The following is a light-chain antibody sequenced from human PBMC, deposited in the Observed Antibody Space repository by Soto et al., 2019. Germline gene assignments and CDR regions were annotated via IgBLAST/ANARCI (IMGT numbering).Light chain of an antibody. J-gene: IGKJ1*01. V-gene: IGKV3-20*01. CDR1: QSVSNNY. Sequence: EIVLTQSPGTLSLSPGERATLSCRTSQSVSNNYLAWYQQKPGQAPRLLIYGASSRATGIPDRFSGSGSGTDFTLSISRLEPEDFAVYYCQQYSNLWTFXQGTKPDIK. CDR2: GAS. CDR3: QQYSNLWT.